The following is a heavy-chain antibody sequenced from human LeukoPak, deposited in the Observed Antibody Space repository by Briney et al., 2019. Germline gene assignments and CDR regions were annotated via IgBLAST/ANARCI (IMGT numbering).Heavy chain of an antibody. J-gene: IGHJ3*02. CDR2: IYYSGST. CDR3: ARTFLYDEDAFDI. Sequence: PSETLSLTCTVSGGSISSYYWSWIRQPPGKGLEWIGYIYYSGSTNYNPSFKSRVTISVDTSKNQFSLKLSSVTAADTAVYYCARTFLYDEDAFDIWGQGTMVTVSS. D-gene: IGHD3-22*01. V-gene: IGHV4-59*01. CDR1: GGSISSYY.